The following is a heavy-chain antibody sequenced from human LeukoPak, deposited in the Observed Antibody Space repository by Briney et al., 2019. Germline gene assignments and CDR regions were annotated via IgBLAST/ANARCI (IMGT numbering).Heavy chain of an antibody. CDR1: GFTFSSYA. CDR3: AKGLYSSSSHFDY. J-gene: IGHJ4*02. CDR2: ISGSGGST. V-gene: IGHV3-23*01. Sequence: PGGSLRLSCAASGFTFSSYAMSWVRQAPGKGLEWVSAISGSGGSTFYADSVEGRFTISRDNSKNTLYLQMNSLRAEDTAVYYCAKGLYSSSSHFDYWGQGTLVTVSS. D-gene: IGHD6-6*01.